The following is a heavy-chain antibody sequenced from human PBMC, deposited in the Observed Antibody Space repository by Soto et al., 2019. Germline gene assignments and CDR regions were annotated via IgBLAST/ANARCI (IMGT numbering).Heavy chain of an antibody. CDR1: GFTFSSYA. D-gene: IGHD3-3*01. J-gene: IGHJ5*02. Sequence: LRLSCAASGFTFSSYAMSWVRQAPGKGLEWVSAISGSGGSTYYADSVKGRFTISRDNSKNTLYLQMNSLRAEDTAVYYCAKVASNDFWSGYNWFDPWGQGTLVTVSS. V-gene: IGHV3-23*01. CDR3: AKVASNDFWSGYNWFDP. CDR2: ISGSGGST.